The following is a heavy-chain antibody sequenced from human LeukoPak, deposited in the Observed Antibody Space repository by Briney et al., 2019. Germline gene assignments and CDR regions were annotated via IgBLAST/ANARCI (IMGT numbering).Heavy chain of an antibody. CDR3: ARDTIPTKVKNWFDP. CDR1: GFTFSSYG. V-gene: IGHV3-30*19. CDR2: IWYDGNDK. D-gene: IGHD2-2*01. Sequence: GGSLRLSCAASGFTFSSYGMHWVRQAPGKGLEWVAVIWYDGNDKYYADSVKGRFTISRDNSKNTLYLQMNSLRAEDTAVYYCARDTIPTKVKNWFDPWGQGTLVTVSS. J-gene: IGHJ5*02.